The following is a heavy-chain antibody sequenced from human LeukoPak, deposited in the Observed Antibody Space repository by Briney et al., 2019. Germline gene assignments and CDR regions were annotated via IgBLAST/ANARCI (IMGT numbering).Heavy chain of an antibody. CDR3: ARGLSIEGYNFNY. CDR2: IIPNNGGT. V-gene: IGHV1-2*02. Sequence: ASVNVSCKASGYTFTDYYIHWLRQARGQGLEWMGWIIPNNGGTNYAPKFRGRVTMIRDTSISTAYMELSRLRSDGTAVYYCARGLSIEGYNFNYWGQGTLVTVSS. CDR1: GYTFTDYY. J-gene: IGHJ4*02. D-gene: IGHD5-24*01.